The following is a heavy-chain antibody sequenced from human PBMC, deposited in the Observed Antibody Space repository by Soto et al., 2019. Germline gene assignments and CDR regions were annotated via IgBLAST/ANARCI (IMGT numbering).Heavy chain of an antibody. Sequence: PVGSLRFSCTASGSTFSSYCMIWHRQAPGKGLEGVSYISSSSSTIYYADSVKGRFTIARDNAKNSLYLQMNSLRAEDTAVYYCANSHPDLLTGYHYFDYWGQGT. V-gene: IGHV3-48*01. CDR2: ISSSSSTI. J-gene: IGHJ4*02. D-gene: IGHD3-9*01. CDR1: GSTFSSYC. CDR3: ANSHPDLLTGYHYFDY.